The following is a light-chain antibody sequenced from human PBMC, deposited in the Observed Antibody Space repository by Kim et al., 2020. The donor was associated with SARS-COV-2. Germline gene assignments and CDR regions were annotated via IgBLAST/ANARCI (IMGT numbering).Light chain of an antibody. CDR1: SLRRYY. Sequence: SSELTQDPAVSVAVGQTVKITCQGDSLRRYYASWYQQKPGQAPVLVIYGRNNRPSGIPERLSGSTSGNTASLIITGAQAEDEADYYCNSRDSSENVLFGGGTKLTVL. CDR2: GRN. V-gene: IGLV3-19*01. CDR3: NSRDSSENVL. J-gene: IGLJ2*01.